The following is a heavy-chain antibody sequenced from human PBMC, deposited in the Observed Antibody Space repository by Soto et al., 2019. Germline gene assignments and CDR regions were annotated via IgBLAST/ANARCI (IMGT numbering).Heavy chain of an antibody. Sequence: PSETLSLTCAVYGGSFSGYYWSWIRQPPGKGLEWIGEINHSGSTNYNPSLKSRVTISVDTSKNQFSLKLSSVTAADTAVYYCARGSRITLVRGVIITTFNYWGQGTLVSVS. V-gene: IGHV4-34*01. CDR2: INHSGST. D-gene: IGHD3-10*01. J-gene: IGHJ4*02. CDR1: GGSFSGYY. CDR3: ARGSRITLVRGVIITTFNY.